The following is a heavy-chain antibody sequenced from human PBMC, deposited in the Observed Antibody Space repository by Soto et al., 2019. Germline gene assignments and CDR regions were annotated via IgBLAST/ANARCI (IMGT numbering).Heavy chain of an antibody. CDR2: ISYDGSNK. V-gene: IGHV3-30*18. D-gene: IGHD5-12*01. Sequence: QVQLVESGGGVVQPGRSLRLSCAASGFTFSSYGMHWVRQAPGKGLEWVAVISYDGSNKYYADSVKGRFTISRDNSKNTLYLQMNSVRAEDTAVYYCAKGYSGYDFFLGYYMDVWGKGTTVTVSS. J-gene: IGHJ6*03. CDR1: GFTFSSYG. CDR3: AKGYSGYDFFLGYYMDV.